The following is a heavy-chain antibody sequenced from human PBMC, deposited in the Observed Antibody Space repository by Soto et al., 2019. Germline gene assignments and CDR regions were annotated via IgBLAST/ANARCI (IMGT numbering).Heavy chain of an antibody. CDR2: FDPEDGET. J-gene: IGHJ4*02. CDR1: GYTLTELS. V-gene: IGHV1-24*01. Sequence: ASVKVSCKVSGYTLTELSMHWVRQAPGKGLEWMGGFDPEDGETIYAQKFQGRVTMTGNTSTDTAYMELSSLRSEDTAVYYCARKIRYYYGSGSYLDYWGQGTLVTVSS. D-gene: IGHD3-10*01. CDR3: ARKIRYYYGSGSYLDY.